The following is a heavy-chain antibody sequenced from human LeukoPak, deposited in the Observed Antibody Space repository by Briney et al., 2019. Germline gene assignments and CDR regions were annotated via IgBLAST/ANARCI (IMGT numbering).Heavy chain of an antibody. CDR2: IYYSGST. J-gene: IGHJ4*02. D-gene: IGHD4-17*01. Sequence: SETLSLTCTVSGGSISSYYWSWIRQPPGKGLEWIGYIYYSGSTNYNPSLKSRVTISVDTSKNQFSLKLSSVTAADTAVYYCARHGGGTVTTLDYWGQGTLVTVSS. CDR3: ARHGGGTVTTLDY. V-gene: IGHV4-59*08. CDR1: GGSISSYY.